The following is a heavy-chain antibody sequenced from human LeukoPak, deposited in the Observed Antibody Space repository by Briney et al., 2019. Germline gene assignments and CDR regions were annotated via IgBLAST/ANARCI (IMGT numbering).Heavy chain of an antibody. J-gene: IGHJ2*01. D-gene: IGHD4-17*01. CDR1: GFTFDDYA. Sequence: GGSLRLSCAAPGFTFDDYAMHWVRQAPGKGLEWVSGISWNSGSIGYADSVKGRFTISRDNAKNSLYLQMNSLRAEDTTLYYCAKDSLGDYDWYFDLWGRGTLVTVSS. CDR2: ISWNSGSI. CDR3: AKDSLGDYDWYFDL. V-gene: IGHV3-9*01.